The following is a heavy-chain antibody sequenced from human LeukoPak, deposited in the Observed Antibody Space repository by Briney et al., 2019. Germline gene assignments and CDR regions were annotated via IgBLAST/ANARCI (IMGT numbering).Heavy chain of an antibody. V-gene: IGHV4-59*01. J-gene: IGHJ4*02. D-gene: IGHD5-18*01. Sequence: PSETLSLTCTVTGGSISSYYWGWIRQPPGKGLEWIGYIYYSGSTNYNPSLKSRVTISVDTSKNQFSLKLSSVTAADTAVYYCAREYSYGSVDYWGQGTLVTVSS. CDR2: IYYSGST. CDR3: AREYSYGSVDY. CDR1: GGSISSYY.